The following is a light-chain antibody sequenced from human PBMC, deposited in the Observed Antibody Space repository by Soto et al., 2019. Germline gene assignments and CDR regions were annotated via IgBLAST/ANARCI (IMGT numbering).Light chain of an antibody. CDR2: GVR. V-gene: IGLV2-23*02. J-gene: IGLJ3*02. CDR1: SSDVGSHNF. Sequence: QSALTQPASVSGSPGQSITISCTGTSSDVGSHNFVSWYQQHPGKAPKLMIYGVRERPSGVSNRFSGSKSGNTASLTISGLQAEDEADYYCCSDAGSLTWVFGGGTKLTV. CDR3: CSDAGSLTWV.